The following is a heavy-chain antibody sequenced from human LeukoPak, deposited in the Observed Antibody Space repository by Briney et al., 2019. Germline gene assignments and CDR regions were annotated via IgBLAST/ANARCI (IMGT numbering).Heavy chain of an antibody. D-gene: IGHD5-12*01. Sequence: PSETLSLTCTVSGGSISSGDYYWSWIRQPPGKGLEWIGNIYYSGSTYYNPSLKSRVTISVDTSKNQFSLKLSSVTAADTAVYYCARRGYSGYDTDHFDYWGQGTLVTVSS. CDR1: GGSISSGDYY. CDR3: ARRGYSGYDTDHFDY. J-gene: IGHJ4*02. CDR2: IYYSGST. V-gene: IGHV4-30-4*01.